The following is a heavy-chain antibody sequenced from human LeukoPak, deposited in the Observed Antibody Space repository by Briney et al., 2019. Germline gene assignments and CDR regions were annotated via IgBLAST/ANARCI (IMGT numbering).Heavy chain of an antibody. CDR1: GYSFTNYW. D-gene: IGHD3-22*01. Sequence: GESLKISCKGSGYSFTNYWVGWVRQMPGKGLEWMGIIFPGGSNTRYSPSFQDQVTISADKSITTAYLQWRSLEASDTAMYYCASGYYDSSGYYSSYFDYWGQGTQVTVSS. CDR2: IFPGGSNT. CDR3: ASGYYDSSGYYSSYFDY. V-gene: IGHV5-51*01. J-gene: IGHJ4*02.